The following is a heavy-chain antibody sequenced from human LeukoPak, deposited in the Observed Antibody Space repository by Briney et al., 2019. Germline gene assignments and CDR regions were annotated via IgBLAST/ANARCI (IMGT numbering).Heavy chain of an antibody. Sequence: AETLSLTCTVSGGSISSSSYYWGWILQPPGKGLEWIGSIYYSGSIYYNPSPKSRVTISVDTSKNQFSLKLSSVTAADTAVYYCARAPGTTFDYWGHGNMVTVSS. CDR2: IYYSGSI. CDR3: ARAPGTTFDY. CDR1: GGSISSSSYY. D-gene: IGHD4-17*01. V-gene: IGHV4-39*07. J-gene: IGHJ4*01.